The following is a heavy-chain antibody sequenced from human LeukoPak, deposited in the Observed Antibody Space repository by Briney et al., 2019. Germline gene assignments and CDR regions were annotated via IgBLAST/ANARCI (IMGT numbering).Heavy chain of an antibody. Sequence: SETLSLTCTVSGGSISSGSYYWSWIRQPAGKPLEWIGRLYTSGTTNYNPSLKSRVTMSVDTSKNQFSLKLNSVTAADTAVYYCARVFALYSTSSGSVFDIWGLGTRVTVS. CDR3: ARVFALYSTSSGSVFDI. D-gene: IGHD6-6*01. J-gene: IGHJ3*02. V-gene: IGHV4-61*02. CDR2: LYTSGTT. CDR1: GGSISSGSYY.